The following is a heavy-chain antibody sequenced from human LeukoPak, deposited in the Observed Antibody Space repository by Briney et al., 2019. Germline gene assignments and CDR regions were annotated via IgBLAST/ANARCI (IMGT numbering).Heavy chain of an antibody. Sequence: SETLSLTCAVYGGSFSGYYWGWIRQPPGKGLEWIGSIYYSGSTYYNPSLKSRVTISVDTSKNQFSLKLSSVTAADTAVYYCARQVVATYYDFWSGSSAYFDYWGQGTLVTVSS. J-gene: IGHJ4*02. V-gene: IGHV4-39*01. CDR2: IYYSGST. CDR3: ARQVVATYYDFWSGSSAYFDY. D-gene: IGHD3-3*01. CDR1: GGSFSGYY.